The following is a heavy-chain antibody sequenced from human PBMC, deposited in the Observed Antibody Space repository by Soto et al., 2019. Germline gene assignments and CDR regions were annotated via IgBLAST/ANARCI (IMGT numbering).Heavy chain of an antibody. Sequence: EVQLVESGGGLVQPGGSLRLSCAASGFTVSSSYMSWVRQAPGKGLEWVSVIYSRGSTSYADSVKGRFTISRDNSKNTLSLQMNSLRAEDTAVYYCARGYCGSSASCFVAWFDPWGQGTLVTVSS. J-gene: IGHJ5*02. CDR1: GFTVSSSY. D-gene: IGHD2-2*01. CDR2: IYSRGST. V-gene: IGHV3-66*01. CDR3: ARGYCGSSASCFVAWFDP.